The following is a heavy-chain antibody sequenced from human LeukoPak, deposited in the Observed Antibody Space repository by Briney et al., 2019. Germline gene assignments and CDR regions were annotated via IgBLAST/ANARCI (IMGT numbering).Heavy chain of an antibody. CDR1: GYTFTSYA. V-gene: IGHV1-3*01. CDR3: ARDWDYSGSYYNWFDP. CDR2: INAGNGNT. Sequence: GASVKVSCKASGYTFTSYAMHWVRQAPGQRLEWTGWINAGNGNTKYSQKFQGRVTITRDTSASTAYMELSSLRSEDTAVYYCARDWDYSGSYYNWFDPWGQGTLVTVSS. D-gene: IGHD1-26*01. J-gene: IGHJ5*02.